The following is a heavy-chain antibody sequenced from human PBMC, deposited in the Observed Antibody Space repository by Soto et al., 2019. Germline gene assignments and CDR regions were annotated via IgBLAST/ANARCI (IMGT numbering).Heavy chain of an antibody. CDR3: AKAYYYSIGSLDY. Sequence: GWSLRLSCASSVFTFISYAMSWVRQAPGKGLEWVSAISGSGGSTYYADSVKGRFTISRDNSKNTLYLQMNSLRAEDTAVYYCAKAYYYSIGSLDYWGQGTLVTVSS. J-gene: IGHJ4*02. V-gene: IGHV3-23*01. CDR1: VFTFISYA. D-gene: IGHD3-22*01. CDR2: ISGSGGST.